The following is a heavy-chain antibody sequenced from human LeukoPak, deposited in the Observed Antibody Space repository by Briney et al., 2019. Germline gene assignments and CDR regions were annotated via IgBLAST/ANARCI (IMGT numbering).Heavy chain of an antibody. J-gene: IGHJ5*02. Sequence: PSETLSLTCTVSGGSISSYYWSWIRQPAGKGLEWIGRIYTSGSTNHNPSLKSRVTISGDTSKNQFSLQLNSVTPEDTAVYYCGRSGGEQWLGNWFDPWGQGTLVTVSS. D-gene: IGHD6-19*01. CDR1: GGSISSYY. CDR2: IYTSGST. V-gene: IGHV4-4*07. CDR3: GRSGGEQWLGNWFDP.